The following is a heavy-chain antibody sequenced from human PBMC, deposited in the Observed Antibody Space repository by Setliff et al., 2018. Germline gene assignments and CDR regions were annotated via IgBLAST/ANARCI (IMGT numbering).Heavy chain of an antibody. D-gene: IGHD3-9*01. CDR1: GFTFSSYA. Sequence: GGSLRLSCAASGFTFSSYAMSWVRQAPVRGLEWVSAISGSGGSTYYADSVKGRFTISRDNSKNTLYLQMNSLRAEDTAVYYCAKDFFDWLELLDYWGQGTLVTVSS. J-gene: IGHJ4*02. V-gene: IGHV3-23*01. CDR2: ISGSGGST. CDR3: AKDFFDWLELLDY.